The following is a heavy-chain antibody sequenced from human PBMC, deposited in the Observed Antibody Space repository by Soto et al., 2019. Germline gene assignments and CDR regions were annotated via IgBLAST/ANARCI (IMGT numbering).Heavy chain of an antibody. CDR2: TDQSGST. CDR3: ARADFTVSFDY. Sequence: SETLSLTCAASGGSISSGGYSWSWIRQPPGKGLEWIGYTDQSGSTYYNPSLKSRVTITVDRSKTQFSLKLSSVTAADTAVYYCARADFTVSFDYWGQGTLVTVSS. CDR1: GGSISSGGYS. V-gene: IGHV4-30-2*01. J-gene: IGHJ4*02. D-gene: IGHD4-17*01.